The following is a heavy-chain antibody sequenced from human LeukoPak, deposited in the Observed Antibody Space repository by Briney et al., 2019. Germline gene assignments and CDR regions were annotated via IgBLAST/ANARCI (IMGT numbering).Heavy chain of an antibody. D-gene: IGHD3-10*01. CDR2: ISSNGGST. CDR1: GFTLSSYA. Sequence: PGGSLRLSCSASGFTLSSYAMHWVRQAPGKGLEYVSVISSNGGSTNYADSVKGTFTISRDNSKNTLYLQMSSLRAEDTAVYYCVKDRHFYYGSGSLLEYWGQGTLVTVSS. CDR3: VKDRHFYYGSGSLLEY. J-gene: IGHJ4*02. V-gene: IGHV3-64D*06.